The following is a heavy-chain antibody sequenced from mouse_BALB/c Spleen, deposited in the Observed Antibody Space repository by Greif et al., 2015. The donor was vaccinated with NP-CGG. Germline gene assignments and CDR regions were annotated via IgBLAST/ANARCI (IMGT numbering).Heavy chain of an antibody. CDR3: ASGDYDGVGAMDY. J-gene: IGHJ4*01. Sequence: VQLQQSGAELVKPGASVKLSCTASGFNIKDTYMHWVKQRSEQGLEWIGRIDPANGNTKYDPKFQGKATITADTSSNTAYLQLSSLTSEDTAVYYCASGDYDGVGAMDYWGQGTSVTVSS. V-gene: IGHV14-3*02. CDR1: GFNIKDTY. D-gene: IGHD2-4*01. CDR2: IDPANGNT.